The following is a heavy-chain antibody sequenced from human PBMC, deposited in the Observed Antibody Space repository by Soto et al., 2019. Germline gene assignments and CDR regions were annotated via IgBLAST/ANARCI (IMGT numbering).Heavy chain of an antibody. V-gene: IGHV4-30-4*01. CDR1: GGSIRSDDYY. D-gene: IGHD6-6*01. Sequence: SETLSLTCTVSGGSIRSDDYYWSWIRQPPGKGLEWIGYIYYSGRTDYNPSLKSRVIISIDTSKNQFSLNLNSVSAADTAVYYCARDRSNSPDYFDYWGQGTLVTVSS. CDR2: IYYSGRT. J-gene: IGHJ4*02. CDR3: ARDRSNSPDYFDY.